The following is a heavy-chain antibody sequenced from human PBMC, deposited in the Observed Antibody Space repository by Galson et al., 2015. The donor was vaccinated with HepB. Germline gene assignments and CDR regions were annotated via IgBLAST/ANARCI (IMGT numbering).Heavy chain of an antibody. D-gene: IGHD3-10*01. CDR1: GFTFSSYW. J-gene: IGHJ4*02. Sequence: SLRLSCAASGFTFSSYWMSWVRQAPGKGLEWVANIKQDGSEKYYADSVKGRFTISRDNSKNTLYLQMNSLRAEDTAVYYCAKSRGVLLWFGAFDYWGQGTLVTVSS. V-gene: IGHV3-7*01. CDR2: IKQDGSEK. CDR3: AKSRGVLLWFGAFDY.